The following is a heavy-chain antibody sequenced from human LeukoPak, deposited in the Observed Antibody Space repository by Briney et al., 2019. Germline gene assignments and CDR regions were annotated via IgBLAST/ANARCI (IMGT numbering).Heavy chain of an antibody. Sequence: GGSLRLSCAASGFTFSSYSMNWVRQAPGKGLEWVSSISSSGSYIYYADSVKGRFTISRDNAKNSLYLQMNSLRAEDTAVYYCARVSGWYLDYWGQGTLVTVSS. CDR1: GFTFSSYS. D-gene: IGHD6-19*01. CDR3: ARVSGWYLDY. V-gene: IGHV3-21*01. J-gene: IGHJ4*02. CDR2: ISSSGSYI.